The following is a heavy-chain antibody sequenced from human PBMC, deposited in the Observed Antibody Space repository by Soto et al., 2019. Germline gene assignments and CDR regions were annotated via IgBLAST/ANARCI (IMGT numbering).Heavy chain of an antibody. V-gene: IGHV4-39*01. CDR2: IYYSGST. CDR1: GGSVSSSSYY. Sequence: SETLSLTCTVSGGSVSSSSYYWGWIRQPPGKGLEWIGTIYYSGSTYYNPSLKSRVTISVDTSKNQFSLKLSSVTAADTAVYYCARQPLGYDSSGYYRAGGGWFHCWGQGTLVTVSS. CDR3: ARQPLGYDSSGYYRAGGGWFHC. D-gene: IGHD3-22*01. J-gene: IGHJ4*02.